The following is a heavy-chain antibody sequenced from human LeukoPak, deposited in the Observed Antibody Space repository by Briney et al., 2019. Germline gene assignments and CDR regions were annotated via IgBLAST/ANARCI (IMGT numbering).Heavy chain of an antibody. D-gene: IGHD6-6*01. J-gene: IGHJ4*02. CDR3: ARRLSTYSSSPYFDY. Sequence: SETLSLTCTVSGGSISSSSYYWGWLRQPPGKGLEWIGSIYYSGGTYYNPSLKSRVTISVDTSKNQFSLKLSSVTAADTAVYYCARRLSTYSSSPYFDYWGQGTLVTVSS. CDR2: IYYSGGT. CDR1: GGSISSSSYY. V-gene: IGHV4-39*01.